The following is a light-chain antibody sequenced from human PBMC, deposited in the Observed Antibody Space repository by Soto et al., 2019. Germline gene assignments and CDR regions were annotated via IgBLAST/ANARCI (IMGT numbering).Light chain of an antibody. Sequence: QSVLTQPASVSGSPGQSITISCAGTGSDVGGYNHVSWYQQHPGKAPKLMIYEVSKRPSGVSNRFSGSKSGNTASLTISGLQAEDEADYYCCSYTSSSSYVFGTGTKVTVL. CDR3: CSYTSSSSYV. CDR2: EVS. CDR1: GSDVGGYNH. V-gene: IGLV2-14*01. J-gene: IGLJ1*01.